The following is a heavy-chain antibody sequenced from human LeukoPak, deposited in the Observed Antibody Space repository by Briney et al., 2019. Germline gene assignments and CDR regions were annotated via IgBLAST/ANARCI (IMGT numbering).Heavy chain of an antibody. CDR1: GYSFTSYW. CDR2: IYPGDSES. V-gene: IGHV5-51*01. D-gene: IGHD3-22*01. J-gene: IGHJ4*02. Sequence: SGESLKISCKGSGYSFTSYWIGWVRQMPGKGLEWMGIIYPGDSESRYSPSFQGQVTISADNSISTAYLQWSSLKASDTAMYYCARLTDSSGSYYFDYWGQGTLVTVSS. CDR3: ARLTDSSGSYYFDY.